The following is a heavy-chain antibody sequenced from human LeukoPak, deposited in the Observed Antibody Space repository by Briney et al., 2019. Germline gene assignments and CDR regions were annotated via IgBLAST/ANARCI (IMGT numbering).Heavy chain of an antibody. CDR3: AKESGSYDV. V-gene: IGHV3-23*01. D-gene: IGHD3-10*01. CDR2: ISGSGGTA. J-gene: IGHJ6*02. CDR1: GFTFSSYA. Sequence: GGSLSLSCAASGFTFSSYAMAWVRQAPGKGLEWVSSISGSGGTAHYADSVKGRFTISRDNSKNTVYVQMNSLRVEDTAAYYCAKESGSYDVWGQGITVTVSS.